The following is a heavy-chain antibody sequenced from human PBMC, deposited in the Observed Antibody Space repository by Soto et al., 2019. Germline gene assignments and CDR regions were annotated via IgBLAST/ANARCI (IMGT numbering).Heavy chain of an antibody. D-gene: IGHD1-26*01. V-gene: IGHV4-31*03. CDR2: ISYSGTT. CDR3: ARGRPILGAKTFFDA. J-gene: IGHJ4*02. Sequence: QVQLQESGPGLVKPSQTLSLTCSVSGDSVNSGRYFWSWIRQHPGKGLEWIGYISYSGTTYYTPSLKSRLTMSIDTSENQFSLKLRSVTAADSAVYYCARGRPILGAKTFFDAWGQGTLVTVSS. CDR1: GDSVNSGRYF.